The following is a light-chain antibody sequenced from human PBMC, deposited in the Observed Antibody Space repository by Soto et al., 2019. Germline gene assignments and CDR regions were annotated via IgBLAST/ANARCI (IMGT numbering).Light chain of an antibody. CDR2: RAS. Sequence: EIVMTQSPATLSVSPGERATLSCRASQSVSSNLAWYQQKPGQAPRLLIYRASTRATGIPARFSGSGSGTEFTLTISSLQSEEFAVYYCQQYHNWRRTFGQGNQVQIK. V-gene: IGKV3-15*01. CDR1: QSVSSN. CDR3: QQYHNWRRT. J-gene: IGKJ1*01.